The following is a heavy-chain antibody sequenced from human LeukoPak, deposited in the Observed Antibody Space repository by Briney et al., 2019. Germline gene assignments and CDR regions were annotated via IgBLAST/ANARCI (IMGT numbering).Heavy chain of an antibody. D-gene: IGHD3-22*01. V-gene: IGHV4-59*02. Sequence: ASETLSLTCTVSGGSVSSYYWSWIRQPPGKGLEWIGYIYYSGSTYYNPSLKSRVTISVDTSKNQFSLKLSSVTAADTAVYYCARTSSGYYYDSSGYLDYWGQGTLVTVS. CDR1: GGSVSSYY. J-gene: IGHJ4*02. CDR2: IYYSGST. CDR3: ARTSSGYYYDSSGYLDY.